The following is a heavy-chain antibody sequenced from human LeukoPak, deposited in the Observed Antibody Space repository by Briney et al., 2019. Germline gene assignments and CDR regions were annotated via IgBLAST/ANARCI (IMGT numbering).Heavy chain of an antibody. CDR1: GGSISRYY. CDR3: ASGSSCYGVGYFQH. J-gene: IGHJ1*01. V-gene: IGHV4-59*01. D-gene: IGHD6-13*01. CDR2: IYYSGST. Sequence: PSETLSLTCAVSGGSISRYYWSWIRQPPGKGLEWIGYIYYSGSTNYNPSLKSRVTISVDTSKNQFSLKLSSVTAADTAVYYCASGSSCYGVGYFQHWGQGTLVTVSS.